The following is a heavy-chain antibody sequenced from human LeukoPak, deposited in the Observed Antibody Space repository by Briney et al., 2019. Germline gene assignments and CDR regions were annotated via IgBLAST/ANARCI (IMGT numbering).Heavy chain of an antibody. Sequence: SETLSLTCAVYGGSFSGYYWSWIRQPPGKGLEWIGYIYYSGSTNYNPSLKSRVTISVDTSKNQFSLKLSSVTAADTAVYYCARREAAAGIDYWGQGTLVTVSS. D-gene: IGHD6-13*01. CDR3: ARREAAAGIDY. CDR2: IYYSGST. V-gene: IGHV4-59*08. J-gene: IGHJ4*02. CDR1: GGSFSGYY.